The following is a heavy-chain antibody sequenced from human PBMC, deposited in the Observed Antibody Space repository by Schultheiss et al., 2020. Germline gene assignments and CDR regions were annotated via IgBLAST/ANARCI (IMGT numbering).Heavy chain of an antibody. CDR3: AKDLGTWIQSRGELDS. J-gene: IGHJ5*01. V-gene: IGHV3-23*01. CDR1: GFTFSSYA. Sequence: GSLRLSCAASGFTFSSYALSWVRQAPGKGLEWVSAISGSGGSTFYADSVKGRFTISRDNSKNTLYLQMNSLRAEDTAVYYCAKDLGTWIQSRGELDSWGQGTLVTVAS. CDR2: ISGSGGST. D-gene: IGHD5-18*01.